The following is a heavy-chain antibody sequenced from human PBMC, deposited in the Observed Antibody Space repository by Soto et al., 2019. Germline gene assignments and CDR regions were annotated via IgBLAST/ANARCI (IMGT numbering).Heavy chain of an antibody. CDR2: IWYDGSNK. J-gene: IGHJ4*02. V-gene: IGHV3-33*01. Sequence: GGSLRLSCAASGFTFSNYGMHWVRQAPGKGLEWVAVIWYDGSNKYYADSVKGRFTISRDNSKNTLYLQMNTLRAEDTAVYYCARHKGGDPYYFDYWGKGTLVTVST. CDR1: GFTFSNYG. CDR3: ARHKGGDPYYFDY. D-gene: IGHD4-17*01.